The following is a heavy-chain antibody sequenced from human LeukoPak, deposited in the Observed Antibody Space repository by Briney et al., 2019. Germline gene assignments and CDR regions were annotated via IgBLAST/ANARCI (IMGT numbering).Heavy chain of an antibody. Sequence: PGRSLRLSCAASGFTFSTYWMHWVRQAPGKGLVWVSRINSDGSSTSYADSVKGRFTISRDNAKNTLYLQMNSLRAEDTAVYYCSRGGYGDYNNWFDPWGQGTLVIVSS. D-gene: IGHD4-17*01. J-gene: IGHJ5*02. CDR3: SRGGYGDYNNWFDP. CDR2: INSDGSST. V-gene: IGHV3-74*01. CDR1: GFTFSTYW.